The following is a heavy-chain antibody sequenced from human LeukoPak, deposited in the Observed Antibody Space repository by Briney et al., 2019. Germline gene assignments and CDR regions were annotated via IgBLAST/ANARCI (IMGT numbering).Heavy chain of an antibody. CDR3: ARGGNYFGSGTYPFPLDI. Sequence: GGSLRLSCAASGFTFSNYDMQCARQATGKALEGGSAIGTGGDTYYEGSVKGRFTISRENAKNSLYLQMNSLRAGDTAVYYCARGGNYFGSGTYPFPLDIWGQGTMVTVSS. CDR1: GFTFSNYD. D-gene: IGHD3-10*01. CDR2: IGTGGDT. J-gene: IGHJ3*02. V-gene: IGHV3-13*01.